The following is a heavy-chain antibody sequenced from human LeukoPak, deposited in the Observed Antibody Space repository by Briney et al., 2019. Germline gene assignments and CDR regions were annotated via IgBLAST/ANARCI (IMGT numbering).Heavy chain of an antibody. J-gene: IGHJ4*02. D-gene: IGHD3-10*01. CDR1: GGSINDAS. CDR3: ERVGTYYRSLDS. V-gene: IGHV4-59*01. Sequence: HPAETLSLTCTVSGGSINDASWNWIRKPPGQGLEWIGYIYHSGGTNYNPSLKSRVTISLDTSKNQFSLKLSSLTAADTAVYYCERVGTYYRSLDSWGQGTLVTVSS. CDR2: IYHSGGT.